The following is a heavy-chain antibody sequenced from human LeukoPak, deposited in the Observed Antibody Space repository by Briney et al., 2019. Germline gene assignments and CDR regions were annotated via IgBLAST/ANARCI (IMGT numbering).Heavy chain of an antibody. J-gene: IGHJ6*03. Sequence: GASVKVSCKASGGTFSSYAISWVRQAPGQGLEWMGGIIPIFGTANYAQKFQGRVTITADESTSTAYMELSSLRSEDTAVYYCARGESSSRFAPAGWGYYYYYMDVWGKGTTVTVSS. CDR2: IIPIFGTA. CDR1: GGTFSSYA. CDR3: ARGESSSRFAPAGWGYYYYYMDV. V-gene: IGHV1-69*13. D-gene: IGHD6-6*01.